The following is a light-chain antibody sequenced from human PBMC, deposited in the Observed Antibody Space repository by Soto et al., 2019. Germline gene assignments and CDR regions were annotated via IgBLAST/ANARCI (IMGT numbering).Light chain of an antibody. CDR2: AAS. CDR1: QGIRNF. Sequence: DIQMTQSPTSLSASVGDRVTITCWASQGIRNFVAWYQQKPGKAPKLLIYAASTLQSGVPSRFSGSGSGTDFTLIISSLQPEDVATYSCQKYSSVPVFGPGTKVEIK. CDR3: QKYSSVPV. J-gene: IGKJ3*01. V-gene: IGKV1-27*01.